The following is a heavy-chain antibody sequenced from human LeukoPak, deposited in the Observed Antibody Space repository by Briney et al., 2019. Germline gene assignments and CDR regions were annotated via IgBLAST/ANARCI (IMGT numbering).Heavy chain of an antibody. CDR1: GGSFSGYY. CDR2: INHSGST. CDR3: ARLSGYYDFWSGYFNYMDV. Sequence: KPSETLSLTCAVYGGSFSGYYWSWIRQPPGKGLEWIGEINHSGSTNYNPSLKSRVTISVDTSKNQFSLKLSSVTAADTAVYYCARLSGYYDFWSGYFNYMDVWGKGTTVTVSS. D-gene: IGHD3-3*01. V-gene: IGHV4-34*01. J-gene: IGHJ6*03.